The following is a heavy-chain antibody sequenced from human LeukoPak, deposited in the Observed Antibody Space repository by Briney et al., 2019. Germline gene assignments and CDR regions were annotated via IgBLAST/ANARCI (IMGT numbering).Heavy chain of an antibody. CDR3: ASLAAAGRAADY. CDR1: EYTFAGYY. Sequence: ASVKVSCKASEYTFAGYYMHWVRQAPGQGLEWMGWINPNSGGTNYAQKFQGRVTMTRDTSISTAYMELSRLRSDDTAVYYCASLAAAGRAADYWGQGTLVTVSS. V-gene: IGHV1-2*02. D-gene: IGHD6-13*01. CDR2: INPNSGGT. J-gene: IGHJ4*02.